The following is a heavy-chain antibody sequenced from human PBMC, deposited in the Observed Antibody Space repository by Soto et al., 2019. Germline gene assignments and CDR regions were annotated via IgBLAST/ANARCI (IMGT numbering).Heavy chain of an antibody. V-gene: IGHV1-3*01. CDR1: GYTFSNYP. CDR2: INAGNGDT. J-gene: IGHJ4*02. D-gene: IGHD3-10*01. Sequence: QVQLVQSGAEVKKPGASVKVSCKTSGYTFSNYPVHWVRQAPGQRLEWMGWINAGNGDTKYSQKFQGGVTITRDTSASTAYMEVSSLRSEDTAVYYCALAMLRGIIAFDYWGQGTLVTVSS. CDR3: ALAMLRGIIAFDY.